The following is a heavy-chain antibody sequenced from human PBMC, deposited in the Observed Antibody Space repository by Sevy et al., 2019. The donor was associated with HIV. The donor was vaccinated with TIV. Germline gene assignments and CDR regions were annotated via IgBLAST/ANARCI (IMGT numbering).Heavy chain of an antibody. CDR1: GFSFGSYD. V-gene: IGHV3-48*02. Sequence: GGSLRLSCAASGFSFGSYDMNWVRQAPGKGLEWLSYISSSSSTIYYAHSVKGRFTISRDNAKNSLYLQMNSLRDEDTAVYYCASRVSGWYYFDYWGQGTLVTVSS. J-gene: IGHJ4*02. CDR3: ASRVSGWYYFDY. CDR2: ISSSSSTI. D-gene: IGHD6-19*01.